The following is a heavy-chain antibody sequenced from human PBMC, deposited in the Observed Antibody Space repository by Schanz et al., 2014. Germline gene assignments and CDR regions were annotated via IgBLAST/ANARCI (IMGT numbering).Heavy chain of an antibody. J-gene: IGHJ2*01. V-gene: IGHV3-23*01. Sequence: EVQLLESGGGLVQPGGSLRLSCAASGFTFRGYAMCWVRQAPGKGLEWVSAISGGGGTTYYTDSVKGRFTISRDNSKNTLYLQMNSLRAEDTAIYYCAKDAPYPFDLWGRGTLITVSS. CDR2: ISGGGGTT. CDR3: AKDAPYPFDL. CDR1: GFTFRGYA.